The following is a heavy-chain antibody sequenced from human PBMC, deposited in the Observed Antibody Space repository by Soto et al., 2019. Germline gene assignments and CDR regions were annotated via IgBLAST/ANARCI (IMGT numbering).Heavy chain of an antibody. CDR3: ARDGSGLLDY. CDR1: GYSFTAYY. Sequence: GASVKVSCKASGYSFTAYYVHWVRQAPGQGPEWMGWINPNTGGTVYAQKFRDWVTMTRDTSISTVYMGLNRLTSDDTALYYCARDGSGLLDYWGQGTLVTVSS. D-gene: IGHD6-25*01. J-gene: IGHJ4*02. CDR2: INPNTGGT. V-gene: IGHV1-2*04.